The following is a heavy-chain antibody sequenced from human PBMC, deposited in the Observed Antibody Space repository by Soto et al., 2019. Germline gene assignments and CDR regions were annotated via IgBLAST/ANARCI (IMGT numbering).Heavy chain of an antibody. D-gene: IGHD3-9*01. Sequence: SETLSLTCTVSGGSVSSGSYYWSWIRQPPGKGLEWIGYIYYSGSTNYNPSLKSRVTISVDTSKNQFSLKLSSVTAADTAVYYCAREHMRYFDWLPLNWFDPWGQGTLVTV. J-gene: IGHJ5*02. CDR1: GGSVSSGSYY. CDR2: IYYSGST. CDR3: AREHMRYFDWLPLNWFDP. V-gene: IGHV4-61*01.